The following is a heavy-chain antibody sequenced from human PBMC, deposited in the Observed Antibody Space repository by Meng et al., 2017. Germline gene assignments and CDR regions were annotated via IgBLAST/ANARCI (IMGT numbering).Heavy chain of an antibody. CDR3: AHRRYYYGSWNHFDY. D-gene: IGHD3-10*01. CDR2: IYWDDDK. J-gene: IGHJ4*02. Sequence: QTALNASGPTVVKPTQSLPLTWTFSGFARSTSGVGVGWTRQPPGKALDWLALIYWDDDKRYSPSLKSRLTITKDTSKNQVVLTMTNMDPVYTATYYCAHRRYYYGSWNHFDYWGQGTLVTVSS. CDR1: GFARSTSGVG. V-gene: IGHV2-5*02.